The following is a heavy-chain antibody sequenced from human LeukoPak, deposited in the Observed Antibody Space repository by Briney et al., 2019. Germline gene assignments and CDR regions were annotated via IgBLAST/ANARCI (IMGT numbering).Heavy chain of an antibody. Sequence: GGSLRLSCAASGFTFSSFWLSWVRQAPGKGLEWVANIKQDGSEKLYVDSVKGRFTISRDNAKNSLYLQMNSLRAEDTAVYYCARKMNIVGAQGWGYGLDVWGHGTTVTVSS. D-gene: IGHD1-26*01. V-gene: IGHV3-7*05. J-gene: IGHJ6*02. CDR2: IKQDGSEK. CDR1: GFTFSSFW. CDR3: ARKMNIVGAQGWGYGLDV.